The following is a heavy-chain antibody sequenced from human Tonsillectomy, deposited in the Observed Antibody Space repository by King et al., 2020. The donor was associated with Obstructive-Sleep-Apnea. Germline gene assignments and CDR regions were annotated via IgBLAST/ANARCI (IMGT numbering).Heavy chain of an antibody. CDR1: GGSISSGGYY. CDR3: ARCQGSDYYYGMDV. J-gene: IGHJ6*02. V-gene: IGHV4-31*03. CDR2: IYYSGST. Sequence: VQLQESGPGLVKPSETLSLTCTVSGGSISSGGYYWSWIRQHPGKGLEWIGYIYYSGSTYYNPSLKRRVTISVDTSKNQFSLKLSSVTAADTAVYYCARCQGSDYYYGMDVGGQGTTVTVSS. D-gene: IGHD6-6*01.